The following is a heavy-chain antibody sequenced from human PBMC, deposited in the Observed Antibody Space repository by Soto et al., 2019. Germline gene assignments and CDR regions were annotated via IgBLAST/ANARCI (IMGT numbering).Heavy chain of an antibody. CDR2: ISTYNGDT. CDR1: GYRFTRYG. D-gene: IGHD2-21*01. CDR3: ARDEEDANLMIVVLPGDY. Sequence: QVQLVQSGGEVKKPGASVKVSCKASGYRFTRYGINGVRQAPGQGLEWMGWISTYNGDTHYAQKFQDRVTMTTDTSTNTAYLELRSLKSDDTAVYYCARDEEDANLMIVVLPGDYWGQGTLVSVSS. J-gene: IGHJ4*02. V-gene: IGHV1-18*01.